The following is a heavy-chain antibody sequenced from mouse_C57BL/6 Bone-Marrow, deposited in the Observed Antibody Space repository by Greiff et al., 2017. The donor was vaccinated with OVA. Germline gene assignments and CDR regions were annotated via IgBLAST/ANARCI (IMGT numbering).Heavy chain of an antibody. CDR3: VRQRYYYGSSFYFDY. CDR2: IRSKSNNYAT. J-gene: IGHJ2*01. V-gene: IGHV10-1*01. D-gene: IGHD1-1*01. CDR1: GFSFNTYA. Sequence: GGGLVQPKGSLKLSCAASGFSFNTYAMNWVRQAPGKGLEWVARIRSKSNNYATYYADSVKDRFTISRDDSESMLYLQMNNLKTEDTAMYYCVRQRYYYGSSFYFDYWGQGTTLTVSS.